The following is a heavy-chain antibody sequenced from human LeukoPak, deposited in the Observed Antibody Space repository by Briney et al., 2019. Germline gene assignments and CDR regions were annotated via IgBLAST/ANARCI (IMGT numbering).Heavy chain of an antibody. Sequence: GRSLRLSCAASGFTFSSYGMHWVRQPPGKGLEWVAVISFDGSDKYYADSVTGRFTISRDDSKNMLYLQMNSLRAEDTAVYYCAKDLGGTYFDYWGQGTLVTVSS. CDR1: GFTFSSYG. J-gene: IGHJ4*02. D-gene: IGHD1-26*01. CDR3: AKDLGGTYFDY. V-gene: IGHV3-30*18. CDR2: ISFDGSDK.